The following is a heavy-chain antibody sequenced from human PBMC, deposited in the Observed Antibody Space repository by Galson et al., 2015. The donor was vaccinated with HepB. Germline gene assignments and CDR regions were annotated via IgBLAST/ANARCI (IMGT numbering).Heavy chain of an antibody. J-gene: IGHJ6*02. CDR2: ISSSGSTI. CDR1: GFTFSSYE. Sequence: SLRLSCAASGFTFSSYEMNWVRQAPGKGLEWVSYISSSGSTIYYADSVKGRFTISRDNAKKSLYLQMNSLRAEDTAVYYCARGYELASPPYYYDGLDVWGQGTTVTVSS. CDR3: ARGYELASPPYYYDGLDV. V-gene: IGHV3-48*03. D-gene: IGHD6-13*01.